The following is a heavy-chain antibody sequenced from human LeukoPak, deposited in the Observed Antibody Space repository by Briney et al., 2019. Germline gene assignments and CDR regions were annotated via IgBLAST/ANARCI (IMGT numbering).Heavy chain of an antibody. J-gene: IGHJ4*02. CDR2: ISGSGGST. D-gene: IGHD3-22*01. Sequence: GGSLRLSCAASGFTFSSYAMSWVRQAPGKGLEWVSAISGSGGSTYYADSVKGRFTISRDNPKNTLYLQMNSLRAEDTAVYYCVQPDQYDSSGYYSVWGQGTLVTVSS. V-gene: IGHV3-23*01. CDR3: VQPDQYDSSGYYSV. CDR1: GFTFSSYA.